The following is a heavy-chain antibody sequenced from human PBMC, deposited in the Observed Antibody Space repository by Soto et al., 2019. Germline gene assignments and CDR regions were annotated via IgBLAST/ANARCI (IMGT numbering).Heavy chain of an antibody. CDR1: GFTVSSNY. CDR2: IYSGGST. V-gene: IGHV3-66*01. Sequence: EVQLVESGGGLVQPGGSLRLSCAASGFTVSSNYMSWVRQAPGKGLEWVSVIYSGGSTYYAASVKGRFTISRDNSKNTRYLKRNSLRADDTAVYYCATGGRYRGSYYSWCDPWGQGTLVTVSS. D-gene: IGHD1-26*01. CDR3: ATGGRYRGSYYSWCDP. J-gene: IGHJ5*02.